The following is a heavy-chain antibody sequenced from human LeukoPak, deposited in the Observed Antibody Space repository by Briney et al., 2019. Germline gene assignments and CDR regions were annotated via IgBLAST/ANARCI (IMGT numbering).Heavy chain of an antibody. CDR1: GFTFSGSA. V-gene: IGHV1-46*01. CDR2: INPSGGST. D-gene: IGHD1-7*01. Sequence: PGGSLRLSCAASGFTFSGSAMHWVRQAPGQGLEWMGIINPSGGSTSYAQKFQGRVTMTRDTSTSTVYMELSSLRSEDTAVYYCARGYNWNYGAFDIWGQGTMVTVSS. CDR3: ARGYNWNYGAFDI. J-gene: IGHJ3*02.